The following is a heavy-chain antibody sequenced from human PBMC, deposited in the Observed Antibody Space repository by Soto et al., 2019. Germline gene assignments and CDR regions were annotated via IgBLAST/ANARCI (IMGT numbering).Heavy chain of an antibody. D-gene: IGHD6-6*01. J-gene: IGHJ5*02. CDR2: LHTGTGST. Sequence: ASVKVSCKASGYNFTNYALHWVRQAPGQSLEWLGWLHTGTGSTKYSQKFQGRLTITRDTSASAAYMELTSLRSEDTAVYYCARESRDFVLWFDQWGEGTLVTV. CDR3: ARESRDFVLWFDQ. CDR1: GYNFTNYA. V-gene: IGHV1-3*04.